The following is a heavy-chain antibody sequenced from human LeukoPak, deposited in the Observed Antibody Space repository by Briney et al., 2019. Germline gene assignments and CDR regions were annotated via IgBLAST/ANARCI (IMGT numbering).Heavy chain of an antibody. Sequence: SETLSLTCVVYGGSFSGYYWSWIRQPPGKGLEWIGEINHSGGTNSNPSLKSRVIISADTSKNQFSLKLYSVTAADTAVYYCVRGLYCTSTNCYKDYWGQGTLVTVSS. J-gene: IGHJ4*02. CDR2: INHSGGT. D-gene: IGHD2-2*02. CDR1: GGSFSGYY. V-gene: IGHV4-34*01. CDR3: VRGLYCTSTNCYKDY.